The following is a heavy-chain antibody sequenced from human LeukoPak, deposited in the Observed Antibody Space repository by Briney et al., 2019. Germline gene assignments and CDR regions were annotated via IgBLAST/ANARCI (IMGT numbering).Heavy chain of an antibody. V-gene: IGHV5-51*01. CDR1: GYSFTSYW. CDR2: IYPGDSDT. Sequence: AGESLKISCKGSGYSFTSYWIGWVRQMTGKGLEWMGIIYPGDSDTRYSPSFQGQVTISADKSISTAYLRWSSLKASDTAMYYCARQVKVVGATSFDYWGQGTLVTVSS. CDR3: ARQVKVVGATSFDY. J-gene: IGHJ4*02. D-gene: IGHD1-26*01.